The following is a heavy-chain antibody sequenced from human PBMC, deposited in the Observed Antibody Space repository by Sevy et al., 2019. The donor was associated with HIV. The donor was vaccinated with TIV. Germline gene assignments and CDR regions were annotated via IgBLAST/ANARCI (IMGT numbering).Heavy chain of an antibody. J-gene: IGHJ4*02. V-gene: IGHV3-15*01. CDR1: GFTFSNAW. CDR2: IRSKTAGGTT. Sequence: GGSLRLSCTASGFTFSNAWMSWVRQAPGKGLEWVGHIRSKTAGGTTDYAAPVKGRFTISRDDSKNTLYLLMNSLKTGDTAVYYCATNLVVVAANIRDYWGQGTLVTVS. D-gene: IGHD2-15*01. CDR3: ATNLVVVAANIRDY.